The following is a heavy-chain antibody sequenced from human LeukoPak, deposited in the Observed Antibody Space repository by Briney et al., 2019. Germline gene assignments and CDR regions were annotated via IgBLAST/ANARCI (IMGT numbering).Heavy chain of an antibody. CDR1: GYTFTSYG. J-gene: IGHJ6*02. CDR2: ISAYNGNT. D-gene: IGHD6-19*01. Sequence: ASVKVSCKASGYTFTSYGISWVRQAPGRGLEWMGWISAYNGNTNYAQKLQGRVTMTTDTSTSTAYMELRSLRSDDTAVYYCARHTGSGWYYYYGMDVWGQGTTVTVSS. CDR3: ARHTGSGWYYYYGMDV. V-gene: IGHV1-18*01.